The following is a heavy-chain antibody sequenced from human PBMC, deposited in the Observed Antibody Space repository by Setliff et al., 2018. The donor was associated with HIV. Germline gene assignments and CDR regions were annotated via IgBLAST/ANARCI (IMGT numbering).Heavy chain of an antibody. CDR3: ARLYGDSNYFDY. CDR2: IWFDGSNK. Sequence: GGSLRLSCAPSGFTFSNFGMNWVRQAPGKGLEWVAVIWFDGSNKYYADSVKGRFTISRDNSKNTLYLQMSSLRAEDTAVYYCARLYGDSNYFDYWGQGTLVRLL. V-gene: IGHV3-33*01. CDR1: GFTFSNFG. D-gene: IGHD4-17*01. J-gene: IGHJ4*02.